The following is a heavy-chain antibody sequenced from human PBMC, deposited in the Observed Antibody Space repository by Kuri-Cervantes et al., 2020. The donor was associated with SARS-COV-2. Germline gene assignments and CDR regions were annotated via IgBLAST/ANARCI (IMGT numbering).Heavy chain of an antibody. V-gene: IGHV4-30-4*08. Sequence: LRLSCTVSGGSISSGDYYWSWIRQPPGKGLEWIGYIYYSGSTYYNPSLKSRVTISVDTSKNQFSLKLSSVTAADTAVYYCARDPNANHNNWFDPWGQGTPVTVSS. J-gene: IGHJ5*02. CDR2: IYYSGST. CDR3: ARDPNANHNNWFDP. CDR1: GGSISSGDYY. D-gene: IGHD4/OR15-4a*01.